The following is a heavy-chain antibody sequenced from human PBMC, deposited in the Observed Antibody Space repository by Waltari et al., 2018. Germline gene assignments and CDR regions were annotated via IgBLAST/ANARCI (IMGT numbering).Heavy chain of an antibody. CDR1: GDSVSSNSAA. J-gene: IGHJ4*02. D-gene: IGHD3-3*01. V-gene: IGHV6-1*01. CDR3: ARTTITVFGVVVGALDN. CDR2: TYYRSKWYS. Sequence: QVQLQQSGPGLVKPSQTLLLTCAISGDSVSSNSAAWDWIRQSPSRGLEWLGRTYYRSKWYSHYAESVKSRMTINADTSKNEFSLQLTSVSPEDTGLYFCARTTITVFGVVVGALDNWGPGTLVAVSS.